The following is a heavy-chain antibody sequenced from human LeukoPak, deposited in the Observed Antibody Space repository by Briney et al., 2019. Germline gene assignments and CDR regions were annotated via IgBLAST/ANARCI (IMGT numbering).Heavy chain of an antibody. D-gene: IGHD1-14*01. J-gene: IGHJ4*02. CDR2: IAYDGSSA. CDR3: TRYNNDHFDY. CDR1: GFTFGGYG. V-gene: IGHV3-33*01. Sequence: GGSLRLTCAGSGFTFGGYGMHRFRQTPGKGLEWVAVIAYDGSSAFYADSVKGRFTISRDNSKNTMSVQMDDLRAEDTAVYYCTRYNNDHFDYWGQGTLVTVSS.